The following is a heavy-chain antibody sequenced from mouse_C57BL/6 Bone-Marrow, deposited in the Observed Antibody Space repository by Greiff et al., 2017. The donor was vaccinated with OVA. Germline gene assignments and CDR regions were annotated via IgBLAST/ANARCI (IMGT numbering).Heavy chain of an antibody. CDR3: AITTVVENYAMDY. V-gene: IGHV3-1*01. D-gene: IGHD1-1*01. CDR2: ISYSGST. Sequence: EVQLVESGPGMVKPSQSLSLTCTVTGYSITSGYDWHWIRHFPGNKLEWMGYISYSGSTNYNPSLKSRITITHDTSKNHFFLKLNSVTTEDTATDYCAITTVVENYAMDYWGQGTSVTVSS. CDR1: GYSITSGYD. J-gene: IGHJ4*01.